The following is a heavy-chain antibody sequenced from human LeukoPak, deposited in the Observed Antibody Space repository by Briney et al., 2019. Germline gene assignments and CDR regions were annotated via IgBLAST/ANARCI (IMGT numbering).Heavy chain of an antibody. CDR3: ARHPRGWADYYYYYMDV. Sequence: GGSLRLSCAASGFTFSSYWMSWVRQAPGKGLEWVANIKQDGSEKYYVDSVKGRFTISRDNAKNSLYLQMNSLRAEDTAVYYCARHPRGWADYYYYYMDVWGKGTTVTISS. CDR2: IKQDGSEK. V-gene: IGHV3-7*01. CDR1: GFTFSSYW. D-gene: IGHD1-26*01. J-gene: IGHJ6*03.